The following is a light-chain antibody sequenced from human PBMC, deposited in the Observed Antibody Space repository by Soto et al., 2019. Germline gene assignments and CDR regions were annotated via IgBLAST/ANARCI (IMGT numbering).Light chain of an antibody. V-gene: IGKV1-5*02. CDR2: GAS. J-gene: IGKJ4*01. Sequence: DTQMTQSPSALSASVGDRVTIICRASQSISTQLAWYQQKPGMAPKLLISGASNRATGSPDRISGSGSGTEFTLTISRLEPEDFAVYYCQQYGKLPVTFGGGTKVDIK. CDR3: QQYGKLPVT. CDR1: QSISTQ.